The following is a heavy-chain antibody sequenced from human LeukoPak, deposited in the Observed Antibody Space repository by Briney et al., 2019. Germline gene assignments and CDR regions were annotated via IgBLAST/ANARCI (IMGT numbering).Heavy chain of an antibody. CDR2: IYPGDSDT. J-gene: IGHJ3*02. Sequence: GESLKISCKGSGYSFTSYWIGWVRQMPGKGLEWIGIIYPGDSDTRYSPSFQGQVTIAADKSISTAYLQWSSLKASDTAMYYCARAPDLDIVVVYDAFDIWGQGTMVTVSS. V-gene: IGHV5-51*01. D-gene: IGHD2-2*01. CDR3: ARAPDLDIVVVYDAFDI. CDR1: GYSFTSYW.